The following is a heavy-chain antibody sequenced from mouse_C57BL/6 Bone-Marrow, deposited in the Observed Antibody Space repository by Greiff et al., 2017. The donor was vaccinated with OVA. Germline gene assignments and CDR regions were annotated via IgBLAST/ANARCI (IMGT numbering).Heavy chain of an antibody. J-gene: IGHJ3*01. CDR3: TRASTAWFAY. CDR1: GFTFSSYA. Sequence: EVKVVESGEGLVKPGGSLKLSCAASGFTFSSYAMSWVRQTPEKRLEWVAYISSGGDYIYYADTVKGRFTISRDNARNTLYLQMSSLKSEDTAMYYCTRASTAWFAYWGQGTLVTVSA. CDR2: ISSGGDYI. D-gene: IGHD1-1*01. V-gene: IGHV5-9-1*02.